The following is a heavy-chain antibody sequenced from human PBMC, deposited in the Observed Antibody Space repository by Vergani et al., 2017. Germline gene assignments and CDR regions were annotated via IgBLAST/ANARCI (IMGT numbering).Heavy chain of an antibody. J-gene: IGHJ5*02. CDR1: GFTFSSYS. D-gene: IGHD6-13*01. CDR3: ARATGMGWFDP. Sequence: EVHLEESGGGLVQPGGSLRLSCAASGFTFSSYSMNWVRQAPGKGLAWVSYISSSSSTIYYADSVKGRFTISRDNAKNSLYLQMNSLRAEDTAVYYCARATGMGWFDPWGQGTLVTVSS. CDR2: ISSSSSTI. V-gene: IGHV3-48*01.